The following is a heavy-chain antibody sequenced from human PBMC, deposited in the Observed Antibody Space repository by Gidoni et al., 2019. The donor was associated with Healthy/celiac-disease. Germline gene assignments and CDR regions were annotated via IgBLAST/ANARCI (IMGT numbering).Heavy chain of an antibody. V-gene: IGHV3-30*18. Sequence: QVQLVESGGGVVQPGRSLRLSCAASGFTFSSYGMHWVRQAPGKGLEWVAVISYDGSNKYYADSVKGRFTISRDNSKNTLYLQMNSLRAEDTAVYYCAKEGRITIFGVVKDYYYYGMDVWGQGTTVTVSS. J-gene: IGHJ6*02. CDR2: ISYDGSNK. CDR1: GFTFSSYG. D-gene: IGHD3-3*01. CDR3: AKEGRITIFGVVKDYYYYGMDV.